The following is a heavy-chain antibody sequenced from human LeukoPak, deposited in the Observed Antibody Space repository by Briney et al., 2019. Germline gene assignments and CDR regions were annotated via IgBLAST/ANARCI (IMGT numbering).Heavy chain of an antibody. J-gene: IGHJ4*02. CDR3: ARVQRYWSGYYSDY. V-gene: IGHV4-59*13. CDR1: GGSLTDYF. Sequence: SETLSLTCSVSGGSLTDYFWSWIRHPPGKAMEWIGYIYYTGSANYNPSLNSRVTISVDTSKKQFSVKMSSVTAADTAVYYCARVQRYWSGYYSDYWGQGTLVTVSS. CDR2: IYYTGSA. D-gene: IGHD3-3*01.